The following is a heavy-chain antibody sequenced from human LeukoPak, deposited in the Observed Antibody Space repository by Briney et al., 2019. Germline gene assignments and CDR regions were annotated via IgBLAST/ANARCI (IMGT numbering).Heavy chain of an antibody. Sequence: GGSLRLSCATSGFTFSSYGMHWVRQAPGKGLEWVAVISYHGSNKYYGDSVKGRFTISRDNSKNTLYLQMNRLTSDDTAVYFCARDHYDRRFDYWGQGTPVTVSS. V-gene: IGHV3-30*03. CDR1: GFTFSSYG. CDR2: ISYHGSNK. CDR3: ARDHYDRRFDY. J-gene: IGHJ4*02. D-gene: IGHD3-22*01.